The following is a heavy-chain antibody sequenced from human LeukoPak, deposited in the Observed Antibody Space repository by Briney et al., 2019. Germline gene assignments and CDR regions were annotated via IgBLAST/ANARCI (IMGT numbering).Heavy chain of an antibody. D-gene: IGHD6-19*01. CDR3: ATKQWLAPPPDS. J-gene: IGHJ4*02. V-gene: IGHV3-74*01. Sequence: PGGSLRLSCAASGFTFSKYSMLWVRQAPGKGLESVSRINTDGTVTTYADSVKGRFTVSRDNADNTMFLQMNSVRDEETAVYYCATKQWLAPPPDSWGQGTPVTVSS. CDR2: INTDGTVT. CDR1: GFTFSKYS.